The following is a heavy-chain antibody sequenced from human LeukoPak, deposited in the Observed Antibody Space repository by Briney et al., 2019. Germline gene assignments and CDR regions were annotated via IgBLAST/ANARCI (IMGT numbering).Heavy chain of an antibody. Sequence: GRSLRLSCAASGFTFSSYAMHWVRQAPGKGLEWVAVISYDGSNKYYADSVKGRFTISRDNSKNTLYLQMNSLRAEDTAVYYCARAWPTTVTLDYWGQGTLVTVSS. J-gene: IGHJ4*02. CDR3: ARAWPTTVTLDY. CDR2: ISYDGSNK. D-gene: IGHD4-17*01. V-gene: IGHV3-30*04. CDR1: GFTFSSYA.